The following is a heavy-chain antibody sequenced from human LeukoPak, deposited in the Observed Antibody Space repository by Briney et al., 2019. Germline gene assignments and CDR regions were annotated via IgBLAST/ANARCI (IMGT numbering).Heavy chain of an antibody. V-gene: IGHV4-59*01. CDR1: GGSMSSYY. D-gene: IGHD1-26*01. CDR3: VRVSGPHAFDI. J-gene: IGHJ3*02. Sequence: PSETLSLTCSVSGGSMSSYYWSWLRQPPGKGLEWIGHIYYSGSTDYNPSLRSRVTISADTSRKHFSLKVTSVTAADTAVYYCVRVSGPHAFDIWGQGTMVTVSS. CDR2: IYYSGST.